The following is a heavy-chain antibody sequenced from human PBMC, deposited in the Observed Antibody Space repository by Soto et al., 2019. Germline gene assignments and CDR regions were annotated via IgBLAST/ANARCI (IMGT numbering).Heavy chain of an antibody. J-gene: IGHJ4*02. V-gene: IGHV3-73*01. CDR3: AQDLSGNFDD. D-gene: IGHD1-26*01. CDR2: IRSKTNSYAT. Sequence: VWSLRLSCTASGFTFGDYAMSWFRQAPGKGLEWVGHIRSKTNSYATAYAESVKGRFTISRDDSMNTAYLQMNSLKTEDTAVYYGAQDLSGNFDDWGQGTLVTVAS. CDR1: GFTFGDYA.